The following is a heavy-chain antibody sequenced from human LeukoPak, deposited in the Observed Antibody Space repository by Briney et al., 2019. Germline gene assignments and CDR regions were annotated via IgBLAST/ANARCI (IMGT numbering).Heavy chain of an antibody. CDR2: INPSGGST. CDR3: ARARGATSFDY. D-gene: IGHD2-2*01. CDR1: GYTFPSNY. Sequence: GASVKVSCKASGYTFPSNYMHWVRQAPGQGLEWMGIINPSGGSTSYAQRLQGIVTMTRDKSTSTVYMELSSLRSVDTAVYYCARARGATSFDYWGQGTLVTVSS. V-gene: IGHV1-46*03. J-gene: IGHJ4*02.